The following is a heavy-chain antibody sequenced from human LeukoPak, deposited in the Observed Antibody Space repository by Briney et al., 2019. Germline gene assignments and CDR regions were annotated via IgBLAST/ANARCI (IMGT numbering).Heavy chain of an antibody. D-gene: IGHD5-18*01. CDR3: AKEGLVDTAPTDAFDI. CDR2: ISSSGSTI. J-gene: IGHJ3*02. Sequence: PGGSLRLSCAASGFTFSSYEMNWVRQAPGKGLEWVSYISSSGSTIYYADSVKGRFTISRDNAKNSLYLQMNSLRAEDTAVYYCAKEGLVDTAPTDAFDIRGQGTMVTVSS. CDR1: GFTFSSYE. V-gene: IGHV3-48*03.